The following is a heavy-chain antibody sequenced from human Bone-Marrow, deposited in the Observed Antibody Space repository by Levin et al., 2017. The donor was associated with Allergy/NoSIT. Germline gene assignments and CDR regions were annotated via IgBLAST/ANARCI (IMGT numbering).Heavy chain of an antibody. CDR3: ARLTGDCSGGACLSRYFYYYMDV. Sequence: SVQVSCKASGGTFSSHGIAWVRQAPGQGLEWMGGIIPIFGPPNYAQKFQGRVTISADESTNTAYMELSSLRSDDTAVFYCARLTGDCSGGACLSRYFYYYMDVWGKGTTVTVSS. CDR2: IIPIFGPP. CDR1: GGTFSSHG. D-gene: IGHD2-15*01. J-gene: IGHJ6*03. V-gene: IGHV1-69*13.